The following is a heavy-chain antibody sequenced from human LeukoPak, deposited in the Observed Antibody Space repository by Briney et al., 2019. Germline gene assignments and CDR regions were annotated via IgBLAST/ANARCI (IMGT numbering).Heavy chain of an antibody. CDR1: GYSMSSGYF. D-gene: IGHD6-13*01. CDR2: IYHSGST. Sequence: SETLSLTCTVSGYSMSSGYFWGWIRQPPGKGLEWIGEIYHSGSTNYNPSLKSRVTISVGKSKNQFSLKLSSVTAADTAVYYCARHSSSWYLDYWGQGTLVTVSS. V-gene: IGHV4-38-2*02. CDR3: ARHSSSWYLDY. J-gene: IGHJ4*02.